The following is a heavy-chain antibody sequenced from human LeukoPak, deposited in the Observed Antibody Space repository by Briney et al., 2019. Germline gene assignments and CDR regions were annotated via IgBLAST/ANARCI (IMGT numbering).Heavy chain of an antibody. J-gene: IGHJ4*02. V-gene: IGHV1-69*06. CDR3: ARDLGYDILTGYFDY. CDR2: IIPIFGTA. D-gene: IGHD3-9*01. Sequence: SVKVSCKASGGTFSSYAVSWVRLTPGQGLEWMGGIIPIFGTANYAQKFQGRVTITADKSTSTAYMELSSLRSEDTAVYYCARDLGYDILTGYFDYWGQGTLVTVSS. CDR1: GGTFSSYA.